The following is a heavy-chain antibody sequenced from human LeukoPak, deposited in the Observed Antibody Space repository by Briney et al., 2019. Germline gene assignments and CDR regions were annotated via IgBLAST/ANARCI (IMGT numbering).Heavy chain of an antibody. D-gene: IGHD3-16*01. CDR2: IYYSGST. J-gene: IGHJ4*02. Sequence: PQTLSLTCTVSGGSISSGGYYWSWIRQHPGKGLEWIGYIYYSGSTYYNPSLKSRVTISVDTSKNQFSLKLSSVTAADTAVYYCARDDGGSSSRFDYWGQGTLVTVSS. V-gene: IGHV4-31*03. CDR3: ARDDGGSSSRFDY. CDR1: GGSISSGGYY.